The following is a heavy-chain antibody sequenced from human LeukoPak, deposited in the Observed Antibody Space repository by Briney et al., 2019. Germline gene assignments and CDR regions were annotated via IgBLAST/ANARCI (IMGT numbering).Heavy chain of an antibody. CDR3: ARGFDYSSWFDP. Sequence: SETLSLTCTGSGGSISSYYWTWIRQPPGKGLEWIGYIYYSGSTNYNPSLKSRVSISIDTSKNQFSLKLSSVTAADTAVYYCARGFDYSSWFDPWGQGTLVTVSS. D-gene: IGHD6-13*01. V-gene: IGHV4-59*01. J-gene: IGHJ5*02. CDR1: GGSISSYY. CDR2: IYYSGST.